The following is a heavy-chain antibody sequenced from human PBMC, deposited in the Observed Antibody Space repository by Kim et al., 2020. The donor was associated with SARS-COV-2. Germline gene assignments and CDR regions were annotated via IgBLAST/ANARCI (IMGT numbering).Heavy chain of an antibody. D-gene: IGHD6-6*01. CDR3: ARDLGSSSSEGRNWFDP. V-gene: IGHV4-59*01. Sequence: SETLSLTCTVSGGSISSYYWSWIRQPPGKGLEWIGYIYYSGSTNYNPSLKSRVTISVDTSKNQFSLKLSSVTAADTAVYYCARDLGSSSSEGRNWFDPWGQGTLVTVSS. J-gene: IGHJ5*02. CDR1: GGSISSYY. CDR2: IYYSGST.